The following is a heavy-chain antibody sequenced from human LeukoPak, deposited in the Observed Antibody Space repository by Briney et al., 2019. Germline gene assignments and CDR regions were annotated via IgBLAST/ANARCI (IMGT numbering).Heavy chain of an antibody. V-gene: IGHV4-59*01. J-gene: IGHJ4*02. CDR1: GGSISSYY. D-gene: IGHD3-22*01. CDR3: ARGPSGSLFDY. Sequence: PSETLSLTCTVSGGSISSYYWSWIRQPPGKGLEWIGYVYYSGSTNYNPSLKSRLSISVDTSKNHFSLNLSSVTAADTAVYYCARGPSGSLFDYWGQGTLVTVSS. CDR2: VYYSGST.